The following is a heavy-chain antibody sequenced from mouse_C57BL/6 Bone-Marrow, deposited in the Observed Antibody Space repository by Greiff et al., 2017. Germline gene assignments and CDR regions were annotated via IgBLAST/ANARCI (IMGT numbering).Heavy chain of an antibody. J-gene: IGHJ2*01. CDR3: ARGGYDYDGDYFDY. Sequence: QVQLQQPGAELVKPGASVKLSCKASGYTFTSYWMQWVKQRPGQGLEWIGEIDPSDSYTNYNQKFKGKATLTVDTSSSTAYMQLSSLTSEDSAVYDGARGGYDYDGDYFDYWGQGTTLTVSS. V-gene: IGHV1-50*01. D-gene: IGHD2-4*01. CDR1: GYTFTSYW. CDR2: IDPSDSYT.